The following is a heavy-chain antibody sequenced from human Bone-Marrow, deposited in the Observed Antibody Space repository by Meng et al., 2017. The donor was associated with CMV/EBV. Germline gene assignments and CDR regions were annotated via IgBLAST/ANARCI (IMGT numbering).Heavy chain of an antibody. CDR2: INWNGGST. CDR1: GFTFDDYG. J-gene: IGHJ5*02. V-gene: IGHV3-20*04. CDR3: ARAVPAAMNNWFDP. D-gene: IGHD2-2*01. Sequence: GESLKISCAASGFTFDDYGMSWVRQAPGKGLEWVSGINWNGGSTGYADSVKGRFTISRDNAKNSLYLQMNSLRAKDTALYYCARAVPAAMNNWFDPWGQGTLVTVSS.